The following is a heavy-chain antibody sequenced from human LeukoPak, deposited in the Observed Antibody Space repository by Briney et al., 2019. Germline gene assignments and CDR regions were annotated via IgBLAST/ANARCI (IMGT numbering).Heavy chain of an antibody. CDR3: ARVAAAADY. CDR2: ISYDGSNK. Sequence: RPGGSLRLSCAASGFTFSSYAMHWVRQAPGKGLEWVAVISYDGSNKYYADSVKGRFTISRDNAKNSLYLQMNSLRAEDTAVYYCARVAAAADYWGQGTLVTVSS. V-gene: IGHV3-30-3*01. D-gene: IGHD6-13*01. CDR1: GFTFSSYA. J-gene: IGHJ4*02.